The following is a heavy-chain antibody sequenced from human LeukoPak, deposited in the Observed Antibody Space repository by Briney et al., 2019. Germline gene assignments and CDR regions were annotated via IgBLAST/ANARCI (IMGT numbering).Heavy chain of an antibody. Sequence: PGRSLRLSCAASGFNFSSYGMHWVRQAPGKGLEWVAVLSYDGSNKYYAGSVKGRFTISRGNSKNTLYLQMNSLRAEDTAVYYCAKHRGYSYGSLGMDVWGQGTTVTVSS. V-gene: IGHV3-30*18. CDR1: GFNFSSYG. D-gene: IGHD5-18*01. CDR3: AKHRGYSYGSLGMDV. CDR2: LSYDGSNK. J-gene: IGHJ6*02.